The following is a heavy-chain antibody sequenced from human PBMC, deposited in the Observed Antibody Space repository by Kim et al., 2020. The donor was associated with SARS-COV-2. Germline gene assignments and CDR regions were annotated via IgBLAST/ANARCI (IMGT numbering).Heavy chain of an antibody. CDR3: ARGAYGAYRYYFDY. V-gene: IGHV3-21*01. Sequence: ADSVKGRFTISRDNAKNSLYLQMHSLRAEDTAVYYCARGAYGAYRYYFDYWGQGTLVTVSS. D-gene: IGHD4-17*01. J-gene: IGHJ4*02.